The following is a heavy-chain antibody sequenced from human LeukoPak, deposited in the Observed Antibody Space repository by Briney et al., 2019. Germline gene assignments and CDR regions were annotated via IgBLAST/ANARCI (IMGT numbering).Heavy chain of an antibody. J-gene: IGHJ3*02. V-gene: IGHV4-59*13. D-gene: IGHD1-26*01. CDR3: ARDRSGSYYTFDI. CDR1: DAYIGSSF. Sequence: SETLSLTCSISDAYIGSSFWSWIRLPPGKGLEWIGSISYRGRTNYSPSLKSRATISMDTSKSQLSLVLTSVTAADTALYYCARDRSGSYYTFDIWGQGTMVTVPS. CDR2: ISYRGRT.